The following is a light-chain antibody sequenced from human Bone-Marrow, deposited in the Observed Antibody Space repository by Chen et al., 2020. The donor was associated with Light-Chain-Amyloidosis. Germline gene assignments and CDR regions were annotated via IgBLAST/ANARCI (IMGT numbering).Light chain of an antibody. V-gene: IGKV1-39*01. CDR3: QQSYSTPT. CDR1: QTITQV. J-gene: IGKJ4*01. Sequence: DIQMNQSPSSLSAPVGDRVTITCRASQTITQVLKWYQQKPGKGPKLLIYTASSSQSGVPSRFSGSGSGTDCSLTISSVQPEDLATYYCQQSYSTPTFGGGTKLEIK. CDR2: TAS.